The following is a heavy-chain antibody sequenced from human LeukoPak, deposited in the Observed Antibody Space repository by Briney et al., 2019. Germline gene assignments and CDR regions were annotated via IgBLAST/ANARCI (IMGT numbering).Heavy chain of an antibody. V-gene: IGHV3-74*01. CDR1: GFTFSSYW. Sequence: GGSLRLSCAASGFTFSSYWMHWVRQAPGKGLVWVSRINSDGSSTSYADSVKGRFTISRDNAKNTLYLQVNSLRAEDTAVYYCARVNRVGANSDYWGQGTLVTVSS. D-gene: IGHD1-26*01. J-gene: IGHJ4*02. CDR3: ARVNRVGANSDY. CDR2: INSDGSST.